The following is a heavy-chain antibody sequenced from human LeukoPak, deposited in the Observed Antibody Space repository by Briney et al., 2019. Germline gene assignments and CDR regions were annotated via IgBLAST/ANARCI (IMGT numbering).Heavy chain of an antibody. Sequence: SETLSLTCTVSGGSISSSSYYWGWIRQPPGKGLEWIGSIYYSGSTYYNPSLKSRVTISVDTSKNQFPLKLSSVTAADTAVYYCASRITIFGVVIMAYFDYWGQGTLVTVSS. D-gene: IGHD3-3*01. CDR3: ASRITIFGVVIMAYFDY. J-gene: IGHJ4*02. V-gene: IGHV4-39*01. CDR1: GGSISSSSYY. CDR2: IYYSGST.